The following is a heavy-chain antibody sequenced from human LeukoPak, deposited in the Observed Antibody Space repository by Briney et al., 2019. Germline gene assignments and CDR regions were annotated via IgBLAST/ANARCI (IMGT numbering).Heavy chain of an antibody. J-gene: IGHJ4*02. V-gene: IGHV1-2*02. Sequence: ASVKVSCKASGYTFTIYDINWVRQAPGQGLEWMGWINPNSGGTNYAQKFQGRVTMTRDTSISTAYMELSRLRSDDTAVYYCARDALLTFGYYFDYWGQGTLVTVSS. CDR1: GYTFTIYD. D-gene: IGHD2/OR15-2a*01. CDR3: ARDALLTFGYYFDY. CDR2: INPNSGGT.